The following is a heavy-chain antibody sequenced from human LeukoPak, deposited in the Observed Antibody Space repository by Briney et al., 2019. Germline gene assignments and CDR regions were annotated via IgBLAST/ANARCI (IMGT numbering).Heavy chain of an antibody. CDR3: ARDRGGNEFDY. D-gene: IGHD4-23*01. Sequence: GRFTVSRDNSKNTLYLQMSSLRGEDTGVYYCARDRGGNEFDYWGQGTLVTVSS. V-gene: IGHV3-30*15. J-gene: IGHJ4*02.